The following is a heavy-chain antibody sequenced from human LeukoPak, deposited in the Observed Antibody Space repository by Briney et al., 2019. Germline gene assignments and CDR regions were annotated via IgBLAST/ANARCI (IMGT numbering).Heavy chain of an antibody. V-gene: IGHV3-30*18. J-gene: IGHJ5*02. CDR3: AKDRYYEIRGWFDP. CDR1: GFTFSNYG. CDR2: ISNDGDTK. Sequence: GGSLRLSCAASGFTFSNYGFHWVRQAPGKGLEWVALISNDGDTKYYADSLKGRFTISRDNSKNSLYLQMNSLRVEDTAVYYCAKDRYYEIRGWFDPWGQGTLVTVSS. D-gene: IGHD3-9*01.